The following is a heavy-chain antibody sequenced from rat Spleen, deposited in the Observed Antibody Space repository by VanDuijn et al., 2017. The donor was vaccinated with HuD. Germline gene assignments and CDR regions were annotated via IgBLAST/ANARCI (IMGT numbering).Heavy chain of an antibody. D-gene: IGHD1-5*01. V-gene: IGHV3-3*01. CDR2: INSAGST. Sequence: EVQLQESGPGLVKPSQSLSLTCSVTGYSITSSYRWNWIRKFPGNKLEWMGYINSAGSTNYNPSLKSRISITRDTSKNQFFLQVNSVTTEDTATYYCAREEQNRYRYNLYFDYWGQGVMVTVSS. J-gene: IGHJ2*01. CDR1: GYSITSSYR. CDR3: AREEQNRYRYNLYFDY.